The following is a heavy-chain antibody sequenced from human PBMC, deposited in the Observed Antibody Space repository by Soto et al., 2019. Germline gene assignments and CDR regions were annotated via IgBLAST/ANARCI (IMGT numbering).Heavy chain of an antibody. Sequence: GGSLRLSCSASGFTLSSYSMNWVQKAPGKGLDRDSSISRSSSYIYYAASVKGRSTISRDNVKKSLYLQMSSLRAEDTTVYYCARVSGYDSSGYSCAKSLTLDYCRQRTLVSVSS. CDR2: ISRSSSYI. CDR1: GFTLSSYS. D-gene: IGHD3-22*01. CDR3: ARVSGYDSSGYSCAKSLTLDY. V-gene: IGHV3-21*01. J-gene: IGHJ4*02.